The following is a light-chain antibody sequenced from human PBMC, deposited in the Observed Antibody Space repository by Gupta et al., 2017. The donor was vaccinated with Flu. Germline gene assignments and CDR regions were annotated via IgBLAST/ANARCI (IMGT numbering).Light chain of an antibody. CDR3: QQHAHSPLT. V-gene: IGKV3-20*01. CDR1: QSVTKNY. J-gene: IGKJ4*01. CDR2: DAS. Sequence: GHLSLSPGERATLSCRASQSVTKNYLAWYQQKSGQAPRLLIYDASSRATGIPDRFSGSGSGTDFTLTISTLEPEDFAVYFCQQHAHSPLTFGGGTKVEIK.